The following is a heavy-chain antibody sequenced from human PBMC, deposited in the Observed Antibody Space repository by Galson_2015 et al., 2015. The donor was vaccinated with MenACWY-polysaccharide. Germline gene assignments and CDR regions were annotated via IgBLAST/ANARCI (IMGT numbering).Heavy chain of an antibody. CDR1: GYTFTNYA. CDR3: ARARITMPNSRDAFDL. J-gene: IGHJ3*01. D-gene: IGHD3-10*01. CDR2: INTNTGNP. V-gene: IGHV7-4-1*02. Sequence: SVKVSCKASGYTFTNYAINWVRQAPGQGLEWLGWINTNTGNPTYAQAFTGRFVFSLDTSASTTYLQVSSLKAEDTAVYYCARARITMPNSRDAFDLSGQGTLVTVSS.